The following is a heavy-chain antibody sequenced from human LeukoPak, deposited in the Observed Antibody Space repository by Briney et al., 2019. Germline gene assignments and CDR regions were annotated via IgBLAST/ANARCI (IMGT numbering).Heavy chain of an antibody. D-gene: IGHD3-10*01. J-gene: IGHJ4*02. CDR2: IKQDGSEK. CDR3: AGSLHYYGLDFDY. CDR1: GFTFSSYW. Sequence: GGSLRLSCAASGFTFSSYWMSWVRQAPEKGLEWVANIKQDGSEKYYVDSVKGRFTISRDNAKNSLYLQMNSLRAEDTAVYYCAGSLHYYGLDFDYWGQGTLVTVSS. V-gene: IGHV3-7*03.